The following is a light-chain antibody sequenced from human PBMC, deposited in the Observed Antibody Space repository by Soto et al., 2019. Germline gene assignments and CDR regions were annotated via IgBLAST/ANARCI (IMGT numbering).Light chain of an antibody. CDR2: GVS. Sequence: EIVLTQSPATLSLSPGERATLSCRAIQSVSSSYLAWYQQKPGQAPRLLIYGVSSRATGIPDRFSGSGSGTDFTLTISSLEPEDFAVYYCQQRSNWPPFTFGQGTRLEIK. CDR3: QQRSNWPPFT. V-gene: IGKV3D-20*02. J-gene: IGKJ5*01. CDR1: QSVSSSY.